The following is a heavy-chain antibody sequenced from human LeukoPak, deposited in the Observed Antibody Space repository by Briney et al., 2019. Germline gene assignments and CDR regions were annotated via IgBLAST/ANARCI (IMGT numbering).Heavy chain of an antibody. V-gene: IGHV2-5*01. D-gene: IGHD3-10*01. J-gene: IGHJ5*02. CDR2: IYWNDDK. CDR1: GFSLSTSGVG. Sequence: ESGPTLVKPTQTLTLTCTFSGFSLSTSGVGVGWIRQPPGKALEWLALIYWNDDKRYSPSLKSRLTITKDTSKNQVVLTMTNMDPVDTATYYCAHDRVYGSGIYDWFDPWGQGTLVTVSS. CDR3: AHDRVYGSGIYDWFDP.